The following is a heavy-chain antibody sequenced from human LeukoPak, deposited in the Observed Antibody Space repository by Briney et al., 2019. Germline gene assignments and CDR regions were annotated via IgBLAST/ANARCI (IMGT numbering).Heavy chain of an antibody. Sequence: GGSLRLSFAATGSTFSSYAMGWVRQAPGKGMEWVSAIDKNGVTTYYAGSVRGRFTISRENSENTLYLQMSSLRAEDTALYYCVKDRCDRFTCPEVWGQGTLVTVSS. CDR1: GSTFSSYA. V-gene: IGHV3-23*01. CDR2: IDKNGVTT. D-gene: IGHD3-16*02. J-gene: IGHJ4*02. CDR3: VKDRCDRFTCPEV.